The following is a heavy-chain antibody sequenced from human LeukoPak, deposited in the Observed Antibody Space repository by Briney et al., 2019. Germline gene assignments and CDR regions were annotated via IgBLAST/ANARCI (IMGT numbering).Heavy chain of an antibody. D-gene: IGHD3-22*01. J-gene: IGHJ3*02. Sequence: SETLSLTCTVSGGSISSYYWSWIRQPPGKGLEWIGYIYTSGSTNYNPSLKSRVTISVDTSQNQFSLKLTSVTAAETAVYYCARRGPYDTSGYAFDIWGPGTVVTVSS. CDR1: GGSISSYY. CDR2: IYTSGST. V-gene: IGHV4-4*09. CDR3: ARRGPYDTSGYAFDI.